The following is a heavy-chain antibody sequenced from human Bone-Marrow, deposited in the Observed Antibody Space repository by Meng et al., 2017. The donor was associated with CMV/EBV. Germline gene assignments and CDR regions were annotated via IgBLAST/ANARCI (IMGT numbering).Heavy chain of an antibody. CDR3: ARGGSCSSTSCYQYYYYYYGMDV. Sequence: SETLSLTCTVSGGSVSSGSYYWSWIRQPPGKGLEWIGYIYYSGSTNYNPSLKSRVTISVDKSKNQFSLKLSSVTAADTAVYYCARGGSCSSTSCYQYYYYYYGMDVWGQGTTVTVSS. CDR1: GGSVSSGSYY. J-gene: IGHJ6*02. D-gene: IGHD2-2*01. CDR2: IYYSGST. V-gene: IGHV4-61*01.